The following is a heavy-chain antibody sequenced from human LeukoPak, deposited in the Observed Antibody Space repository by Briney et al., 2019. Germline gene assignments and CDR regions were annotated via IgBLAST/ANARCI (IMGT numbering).Heavy chain of an antibody. V-gene: IGHV3-20*03. Sequence: PGGSLRLSYAASGFTLDDYGMSWVRQAPRKGLEWVSGINWNGGSTGYADSVKGRFTISRDNAKNSLYLQMNSLRAEDTALYYCAREGHGDYEALDYWGQGTLVTVSS. CDR1: GFTLDDYG. J-gene: IGHJ4*02. CDR3: AREGHGDYEALDY. CDR2: INWNGGST. D-gene: IGHD4-17*01.